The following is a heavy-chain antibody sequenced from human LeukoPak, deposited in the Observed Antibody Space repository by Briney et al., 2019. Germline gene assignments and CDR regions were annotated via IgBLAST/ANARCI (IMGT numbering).Heavy chain of an antibody. D-gene: IGHD6-19*01. CDR3: ASGWSRYYFDY. V-gene: IGHV1-46*01. CDR1: GYTFTSYY. Sequence: ASVKVSCKASGYTFTSYYMHWVRQAPGQGLEWMGIINPSGGSTSYAQKFQGRVTMTRDTSTSTVHMGLSSLRSEDTAVYYCASGWSRYYFDYWGQGTLVTVSS. J-gene: IGHJ4*02. CDR2: INPSGGST.